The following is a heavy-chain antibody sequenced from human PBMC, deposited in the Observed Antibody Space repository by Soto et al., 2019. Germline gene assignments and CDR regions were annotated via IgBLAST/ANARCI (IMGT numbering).Heavy chain of an antibody. V-gene: IGHV3-23*01. J-gene: IGHJ3*02. CDR3: AKDYIWGSYRGSDAFDI. D-gene: IGHD3-16*02. Sequence: GGSLRLSCAASGLTFSSYAVSWVRQAPGKGLEWVSAISGSGGSTYYTDSVKGRFTISRDNSKNTLYLQMNSLRAEDTAVYYCAKDYIWGSYRGSDAFDIWGQGTMVTVSS. CDR1: GLTFSSYA. CDR2: ISGSGGST.